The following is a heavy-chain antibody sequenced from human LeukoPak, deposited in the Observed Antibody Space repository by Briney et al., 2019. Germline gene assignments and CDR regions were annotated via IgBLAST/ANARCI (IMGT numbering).Heavy chain of an antibody. CDR2: ISYDGSNK. CDR1: GFTFSSYG. Sequence: GGSLRLSCAASGFTFSSYGMHWVRQAPGKGLEWVAVISYDGSNKYYADSVKGRFTISRDNSKNTLYLQMNSLRAEDTAVYYCAKDQLLWFGELSYYMDVWGKGTTVTVSS. V-gene: IGHV3-30*18. J-gene: IGHJ6*03. D-gene: IGHD3-10*01. CDR3: AKDQLLWFGELSYYMDV.